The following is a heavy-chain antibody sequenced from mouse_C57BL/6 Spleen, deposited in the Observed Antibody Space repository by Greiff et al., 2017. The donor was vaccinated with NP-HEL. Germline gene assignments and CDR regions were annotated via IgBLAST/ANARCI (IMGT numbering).Heavy chain of an antibody. CDR2: INPYNGGT. J-gene: IGHJ3*01. CDR3: ASYGNYVRFAY. V-gene: IGHV1-19*01. Sequence: VQLQQSGPVLVKPGASVKMSCKASGYTFTDYYMNWVKQSHGKSLEWIGVINPYNGGTSYNQKFKGKATLTVDKSSSTAYMELNSLTSEDSAVYYCASYGNYVRFAYWGQGTLVTVSA. CDR1: GYTFTDYY. D-gene: IGHD2-1*01.